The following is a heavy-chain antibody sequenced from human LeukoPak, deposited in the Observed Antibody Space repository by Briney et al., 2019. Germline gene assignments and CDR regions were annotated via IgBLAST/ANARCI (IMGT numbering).Heavy chain of an antibody. D-gene: IGHD4-23*01. CDR3: ARATTDYGGIPAGY. V-gene: IGHV1-2*02. Sequence: GASVKVSCKTSGYTFNAYYMHWVRQAPGQGLGWMGWINPNSGGTNYAQKFQGRVTMTRDTSISTAYKEMSRLRSDDTAVYYCARATTDYGGIPAGYWGQGTLVTVSS. CDR1: GYTFNAYY. CDR2: INPNSGGT. J-gene: IGHJ4*02.